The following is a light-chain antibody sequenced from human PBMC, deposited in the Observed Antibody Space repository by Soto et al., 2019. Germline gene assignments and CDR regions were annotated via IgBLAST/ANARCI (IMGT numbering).Light chain of an antibody. V-gene: IGKV3-15*01. J-gene: IGKJ2*01. Sequence: EIVMTQSPATLSVSPGERATRSCRASQSVSSNLAWYQQKPGQAPRLLIYGASTRATGIPARFSGSGSGTEFTLTISSLQSEDFAVYYCQQYNNWRTFGQGIKLEIQ. CDR2: GAS. CDR1: QSVSSN. CDR3: QQYNNWRT.